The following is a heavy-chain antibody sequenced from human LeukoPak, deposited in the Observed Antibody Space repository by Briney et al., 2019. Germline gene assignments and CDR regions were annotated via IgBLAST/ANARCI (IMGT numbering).Heavy chain of an antibody. CDR3: AKCSGYYVENWFDP. V-gene: IGHV3-23*01. J-gene: IGHJ5*02. CDR2: ISGSGGST. CDR1: GFTFSSYA. Sequence: GGSLRLSCAASGFTFSSYAMSWVRQAPGKGLEWVSGISGSGGSTYYADSVKGRFTISRDNSKNTLYLQMNSLRAEDTAVYYCAKCSGYYVENWFDPWGQGPLVRVSS. D-gene: IGHD3-22*01.